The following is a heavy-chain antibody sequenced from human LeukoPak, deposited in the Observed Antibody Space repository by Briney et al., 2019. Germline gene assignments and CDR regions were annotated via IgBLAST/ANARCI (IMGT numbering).Heavy chain of an antibody. D-gene: IGHD4-17*01. CDR2: IYYSGST. V-gene: IGHV4-59*12. J-gene: IGHJ4*02. CDR1: GGSISSYY. CDR3: ACNDYGDYDYFDY. Sequence: PSETLSLTCTVSGGSISSYYWSWIRQPPGKGLEWIGYIYYSGSTNYNPSLKSRVTISVDTSKNQFSLKLSSVTAADTAVYYCACNDYGDYDYFDYWGQGTLVTVSS.